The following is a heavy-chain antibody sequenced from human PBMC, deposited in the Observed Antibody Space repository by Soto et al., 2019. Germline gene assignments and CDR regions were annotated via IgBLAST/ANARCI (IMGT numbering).Heavy chain of an antibody. CDR3: ARIGIAAAGTVGFCDY. Sequence: PGGSLRLSCAASGFTVSSKYMTWVRQAPGKGLEWVSLIQSGGTTYYADSVKGRFTISRDNSKNTLYLQMNSLRAEDTAVYYCARIGIAAAGTVGFCDYWGQGTLVTVSS. J-gene: IGHJ4*02. D-gene: IGHD6-13*01. CDR1: GFTVSSKY. CDR2: IQSGGTT. V-gene: IGHV3-66*02.